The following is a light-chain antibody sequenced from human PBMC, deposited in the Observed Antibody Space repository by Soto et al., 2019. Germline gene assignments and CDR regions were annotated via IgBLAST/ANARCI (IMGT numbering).Light chain of an antibody. V-gene: IGLV1-40*01. Sequence: QSVLTQPPSVSGGPGQRVTISCTGSSSNIVAGYDVHWYQQLPGTAPKLLIYGNSNRPSGVPDRFSGSKSGTSASLAITGLQAEDEADYYCQSYDSSLGEGVVFGGGTKVTVL. CDR2: GNS. CDR3: QSYDSSLGEGVV. CDR1: SSNIVAGYD. J-gene: IGLJ2*01.